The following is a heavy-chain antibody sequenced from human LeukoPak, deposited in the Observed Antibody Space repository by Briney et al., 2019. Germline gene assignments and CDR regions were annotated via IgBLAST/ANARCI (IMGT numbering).Heavy chain of an antibody. CDR1: GYTFTSYD. J-gene: IGHJ5*02. Sequence: ASVKVSCKASGYTFTSYDINWVRQATGQGLEWMGWMNPNSGNTGYAQKFQSRVTITRNTSISTAYMELSSLRSEDTAVYYCARVFDILTGYNWFDPWGQGTLVTVSS. CDR2: MNPNSGNT. D-gene: IGHD3-9*01. CDR3: ARVFDILTGYNWFDP. V-gene: IGHV1-8*03.